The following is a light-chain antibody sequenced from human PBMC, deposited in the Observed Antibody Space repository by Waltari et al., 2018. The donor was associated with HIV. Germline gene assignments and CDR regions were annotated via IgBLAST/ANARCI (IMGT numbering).Light chain of an antibody. CDR3: QAWGNNTVV. J-gene: IGLJ2*01. CDR1: NLSNNY. V-gene: IGLV3-1*01. CDR2: QVR. Sequence: SYDLTQAPSLSVSPGQAAKILCSGFNLSNNYVSWYQQKPGQSPLLLIFQVRKRPSGIPGRFSGSSSGNTATLTISGTQSVDEADYFCQAWGNNTVVFGGGTKLTVL.